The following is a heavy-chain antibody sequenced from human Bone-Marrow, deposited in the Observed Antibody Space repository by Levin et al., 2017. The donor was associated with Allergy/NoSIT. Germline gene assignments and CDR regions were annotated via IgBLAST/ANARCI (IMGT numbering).Heavy chain of an antibody. V-gene: IGHV3-15*01. CDR1: GFTFSNAW. J-gene: IGHJ4*02. CDR2: IYSKSYGGTT. D-gene: IGHD5-24*01. CDR3: ADLGDGYPRD. Sequence: AGGSLRLSCAASGFTFSNAWMSWVRQAPGKGVEWVGRIYSKSYGGTTDYAAPVKGRFTISRDDSKSMVYLQMNSLKTEDTAVYYCADLGDGYPRDWGQGTLVTVSS.